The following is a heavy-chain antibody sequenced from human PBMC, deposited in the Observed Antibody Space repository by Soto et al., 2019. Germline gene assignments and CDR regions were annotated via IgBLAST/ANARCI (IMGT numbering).Heavy chain of an antibody. Sequence: QVQLVQSGAEVKKPGASVKVSCKTSGYTFTTYGISWVRQAPGQGLEWMGWISTDIGNTNYAQKVQDRVTMTTDTSTSTASMELRSLRSDDTAVDYCARFNCISSSCYEGYFDYWGQGTLVTVSS. CDR2: ISTDIGNT. J-gene: IGHJ4*02. CDR1: GYTFTTYG. V-gene: IGHV1-18*01. CDR3: ARFNCISSSCYEGYFDY. D-gene: IGHD2-2*01.